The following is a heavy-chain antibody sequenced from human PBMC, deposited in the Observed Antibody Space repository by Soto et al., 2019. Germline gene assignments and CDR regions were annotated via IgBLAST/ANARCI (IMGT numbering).Heavy chain of an antibody. V-gene: IGHV6-1*01. Sequence: SQTLSLTCAISGDSVSSNSAAWNWIRQSPSRGLEWLGRTYYKSKCYNDYAVSVKGRITINPDTSKNQFSLQLNSVTPEDTAVYYCARGLRIDRGGFWFDPWGQGTLVTVS. J-gene: IGHJ5*02. CDR2: TYYKSKCYN. CDR3: ARGLRIDRGGFWFDP. CDR1: GDSVSSNSAA. D-gene: IGHD3-16*01.